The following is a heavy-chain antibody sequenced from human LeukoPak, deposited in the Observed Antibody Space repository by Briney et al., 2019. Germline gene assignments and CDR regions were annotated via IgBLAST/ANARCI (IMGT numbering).Heavy chain of an antibody. V-gene: IGHV5-51*01. Sequence: GKSLKISCHTSGFWFASSWIGWVRPTPGKGLEWMGIIYPGDSDTRYSPPFQGQVTISVDKSTNTAYLQWSSLKASDTAMYYCARDLAATEDAFDFWGQGTMVTVSS. J-gene: IGHJ3*01. CDR1: GFWFASSW. CDR2: IYPGDSDT. CDR3: ARDLAATEDAFDF. D-gene: IGHD2-15*01.